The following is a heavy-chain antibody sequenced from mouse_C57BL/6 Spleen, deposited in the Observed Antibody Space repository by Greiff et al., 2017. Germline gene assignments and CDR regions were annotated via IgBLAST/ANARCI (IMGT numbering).Heavy chain of an antibody. CDR2: IYPGDGDT. V-gene: IGHV1-82*01. J-gene: IGHJ4*01. CDR3: GWGYGSSFYAMDY. CDR1: GYAFSSSW. D-gene: IGHD1-1*01. Sequence: QVQLQQSGPELVKPGASVKISCKASGYAFSSSWMNWVKQRPGKGLEWIGRIYPGDGDTNYNGKFKGKATLTADKSSSTAYMQLSSLTSEDSAVYCCGWGYGSSFYAMDYWGQGTSVTVSS.